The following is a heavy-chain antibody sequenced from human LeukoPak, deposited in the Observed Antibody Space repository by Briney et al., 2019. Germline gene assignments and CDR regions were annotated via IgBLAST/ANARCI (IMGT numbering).Heavy chain of an antibody. CDR2: IYPGDSDT. V-gene: IGHV5-51*01. D-gene: IGHD5-12*01. Sequence: GESLKISCKGSGYSFTTYWIGWVRQMPGKGLEWMGIIYPGDSDTRYSPSFQGQVTISADKSISTAYLQWSSLKASDTAMYYCAVGYSGYDYMDWFDPWGQGTLVTVSS. CDR3: AVGYSGYDYMDWFDP. J-gene: IGHJ5*02. CDR1: GYSFTTYW.